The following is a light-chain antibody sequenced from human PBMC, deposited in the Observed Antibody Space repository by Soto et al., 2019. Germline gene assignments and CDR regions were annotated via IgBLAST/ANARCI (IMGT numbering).Light chain of an antibody. J-gene: IGKJ2*01. CDR2: DAS. V-gene: IGKV3D-11*01. Sequence: IVLTQSPATLSLSPGERATLSCRASQDINNYLGWYQQKPGQAPRLLIVDASNRATGIPARFSGGGSGTDFTLTINRLEHGDFAVYYCQQRKNWPYTFGQGTELEIK. CDR1: QDINNY. CDR3: QQRKNWPYT.